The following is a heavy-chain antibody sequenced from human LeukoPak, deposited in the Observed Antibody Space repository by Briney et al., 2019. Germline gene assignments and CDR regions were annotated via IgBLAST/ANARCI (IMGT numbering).Heavy chain of an antibody. J-gene: IGHJ4*02. CDR2: ISGSGDNT. D-gene: IGHD3-10*01. CDR3: AKVRYGSGSYYSPYFDY. CDR1: GFTDG. V-gene: IGHV3-23*01. Sequence: GGSLRLSCAASGFTDGMSWVRQAPGKGLEWVSAISGSGDNTFYADSVKGRFTISRDNSKNTLYLQMNSLRAEDTAVYYCAKVRYGSGSYYSPYFDYWGQGTLVTVSS.